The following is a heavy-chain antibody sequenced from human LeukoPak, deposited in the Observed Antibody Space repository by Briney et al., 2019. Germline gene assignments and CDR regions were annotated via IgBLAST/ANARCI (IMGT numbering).Heavy chain of an antibody. CDR2: ISGSDGSA. D-gene: IGHD3-10*01. CDR3: AKFGIITMVRGAHDGYFDY. V-gene: IGHV3-23*01. Sequence: GGSLRLSCAASGLTLYSYAMSCVRQAPGGGLEWVSAISGSDGSAYYAVYVKGRFNISRDNSKNTLYLQMNSLRAEDTAVYYCAKFGIITMVRGAHDGYFDYWGQGTLVTVCS. CDR1: GLTLYSYA. J-gene: IGHJ4*02.